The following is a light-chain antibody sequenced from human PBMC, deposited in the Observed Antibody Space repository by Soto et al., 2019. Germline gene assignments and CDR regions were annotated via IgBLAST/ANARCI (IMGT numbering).Light chain of an antibody. J-gene: IGKJ5*01. CDR2: DAS. Sequence: EIVLTQSPATLSLSPGEGATLSCGASHYIGTSLAWYQQRPGQAPRLLIYDASDRATDIPRRFSGSGSGTDFTLTISSLEPEDFAVYYCQHQYNWPPMSFGQGTRLEIK. CDR1: HYIGTS. CDR3: QHQYNWPPMS. V-gene: IGKV3-11*01.